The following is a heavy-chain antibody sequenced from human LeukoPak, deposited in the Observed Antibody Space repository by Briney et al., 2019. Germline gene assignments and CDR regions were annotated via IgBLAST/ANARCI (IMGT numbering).Heavy chain of an antibody. CDR3: ARLSSGWLALVRD. V-gene: IGHV4-39*07. CDR2: IYYSGST. D-gene: IGHD6-19*01. J-gene: IGHJ4*02. CDR1: GVSISSSNSY. Sequence: SETLSLTCTVSGVSISSSNSYWGWIRQPPGKGLEWIGSIYYSGSTYYNPSLKSRVTISVDTSKNQFSLKLSSVTAADTAVYYCARLSSGWLALVRDWGQGTLVTVSS.